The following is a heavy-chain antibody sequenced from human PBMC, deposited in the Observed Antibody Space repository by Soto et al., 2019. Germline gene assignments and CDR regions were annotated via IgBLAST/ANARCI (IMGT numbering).Heavy chain of an antibody. D-gene: IGHD1-20*01. V-gene: IGHV2-5*02. CDR3: ADRLPYYNNWQTGWFDP. J-gene: IGHJ5*02. CDR1: GFSLSTSGVG. CDR2: IYWDDDK. Sequence: QITLKESGPTLVKPTQTLTLTCTFSGFSLSTSGVGVGWIRQPPGKALECLALIYWDDDKRYSPSLNSRLTITKDTAKNRVGRTMSNMDPVDTATYHCADRLPYYNNWQTGWFDPWGQGTLVIVSS.